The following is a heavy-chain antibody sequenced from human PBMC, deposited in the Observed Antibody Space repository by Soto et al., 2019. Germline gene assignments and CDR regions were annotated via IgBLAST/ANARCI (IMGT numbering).Heavy chain of an antibody. CDR2: ISAYNGNT. CDR3: ARANGNYDWGPNDY. CDR1: GYTFTIYG. V-gene: IGHV1-18*01. D-gene: IGHD1-7*01. J-gene: IGHJ4*02. Sequence: ASVKVSCKASGYTFTIYGIIWVRQAPGQGLEWMGWISAYNGNTNYAQKLQGRVTMTTDTSASTVYMKLTGLTSDDTAIYYCARANGNYDWGPNDYWGQGTLVTVSS.